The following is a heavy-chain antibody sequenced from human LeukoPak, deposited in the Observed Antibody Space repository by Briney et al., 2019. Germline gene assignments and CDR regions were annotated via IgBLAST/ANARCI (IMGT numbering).Heavy chain of an antibody. J-gene: IGHJ4*02. D-gene: IGHD3-22*01. V-gene: IGHV2-26*01. CDR1: GFSLSNARMG. Sequence: SGPTLVNPTETLTLTCTVSGFSLSNARMGVSWIRQPPGKALEWLAHIFSNDEKSYSTSLKSRLTISKDTSKRQVVLTMTNMDPVDTATYYCARIKVVYDSSGYFGYYFDYWGQGTLVTVSS. CDR2: IFSNDEK. CDR3: ARIKVVYDSSGYFGYYFDY.